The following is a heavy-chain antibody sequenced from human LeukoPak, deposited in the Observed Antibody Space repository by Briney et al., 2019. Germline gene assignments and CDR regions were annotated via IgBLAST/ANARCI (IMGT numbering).Heavy chain of an antibody. J-gene: IGHJ4*02. CDR2: ISWNSGSI. CDR3: APLRGYCSNGVCLFDY. D-gene: IGHD2-8*01. CDR1: GFTFDDYA. V-gene: IGHV3-9*01. Sequence: GGSLRLSCAASGFTFDDYAMHWVRQAPGKGLEWVSGISWNSGSIGYADSVKGRFTISRDNAKNSLYLQMKSLRVEDAAVYYCAPLRGYCSNGVCLFDYWGQGTLVTVSP.